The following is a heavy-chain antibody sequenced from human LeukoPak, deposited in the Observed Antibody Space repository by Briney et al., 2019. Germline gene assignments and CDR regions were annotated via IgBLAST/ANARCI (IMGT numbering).Heavy chain of an antibody. D-gene: IGHD2-21*02. V-gene: IGHV4-4*07. CDR2: IYTSGST. CDR3: ARLPGGDSSSVVAFDI. J-gene: IGHJ3*02. Sequence: SETLSLTCTVSGGSISSYYWNWIRQPAGKGLEWIGRIYTSGSTNYNPSLKSRVTMSLDTSKNQFSLKLSSVTAADPAVYYCARLPGGDSSSVVAFDIWGQGTMVTVSS. CDR1: GGSISSYY.